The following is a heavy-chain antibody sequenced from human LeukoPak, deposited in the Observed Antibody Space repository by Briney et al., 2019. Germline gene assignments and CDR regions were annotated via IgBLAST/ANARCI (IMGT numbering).Heavy chain of an antibody. D-gene: IGHD3-22*01. CDR3: ARVPYYYDSSGYYAFDY. Sequence: PSETLSLTCAVYGGSFSGYYWSWIRQPPGKGLEWIGEINHSGSTNYNPSLKSRVTISVDTSKNQFSLKLSSVTAADTAVYYCARVPYYYDSSGYYAFDYWGQGTLVTVSS. CDR1: GGSFSGYY. J-gene: IGHJ4*02. V-gene: IGHV4-34*01. CDR2: INHSGST.